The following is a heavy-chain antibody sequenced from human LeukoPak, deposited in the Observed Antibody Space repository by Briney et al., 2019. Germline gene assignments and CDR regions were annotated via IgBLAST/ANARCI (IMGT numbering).Heavy chain of an antibody. J-gene: IGHJ3*02. D-gene: IGHD2-15*01. Sequence: PGGSLRLSCAASGFTFSSYSMNWVRQAPGEGLEWVSSISSSSSYIYYADSVKGRFTISRDNAKNSLYLQMNSLRAEDTAVYYCAKDGVVVRAFDIWGQGTMVTVSS. CDR1: GFTFSSYS. CDR3: AKDGVVVRAFDI. V-gene: IGHV3-21*01. CDR2: ISSSSSYI.